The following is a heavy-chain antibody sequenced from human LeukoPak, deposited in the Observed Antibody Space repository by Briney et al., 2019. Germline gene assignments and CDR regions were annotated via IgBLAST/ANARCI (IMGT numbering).Heavy chain of an antibody. CDR2: IKQDGSEK. J-gene: IGHJ4*02. V-gene: IGHV3-7*05. Sequence: GGSLRLSCAASGFTFSSYWMGWVRQAPGKGLEWVANIKQDGSEKYYVDSVKGRFTISRDNAKNSLYLQMNSLRAEDTAVYYCARDIGSGSYYFDYWGQGTLVTVSS. D-gene: IGHD3-10*01. CDR1: GFTFSSYW. CDR3: ARDIGSGSYYFDY.